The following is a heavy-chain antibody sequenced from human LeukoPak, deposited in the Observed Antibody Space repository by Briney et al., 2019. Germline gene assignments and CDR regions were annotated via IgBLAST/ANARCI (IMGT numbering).Heavy chain of an antibody. Sequence: SVKVSCKASGGTFSSYAISWVRQAPGQGLEWMGGIIPIFGTANYAQKFQGRVTITTDESTSTAYMELSSLRSEDTAVYYCARGGDGDYDNYYYVDVWGKGTTVTVSS. J-gene: IGHJ6*03. CDR3: ARGGDGDYDNYYYVDV. CDR1: GGTFSSYA. CDR2: IIPIFGTA. V-gene: IGHV1-69*05. D-gene: IGHD4-17*01.